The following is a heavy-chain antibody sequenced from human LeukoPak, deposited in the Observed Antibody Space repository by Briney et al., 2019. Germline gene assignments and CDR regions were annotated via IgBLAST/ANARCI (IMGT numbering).Heavy chain of an antibody. CDR3: AKGQELDDGVFDS. V-gene: IGHV3-23*01. D-gene: IGHD1-1*01. J-gene: IGHJ4*02. CDR2: IRGTGDST. Sequence: GGSLRLSCAASGFTFTSIAMTWVRQAPGKGLEWVSTIRGTGDSTHYADSVKGRFIISRDKSKNMLYLQMNGLRAEDTAIYYCAKGQELDDGVFDSWGQGTLVAVSS. CDR1: GFTFTSIA.